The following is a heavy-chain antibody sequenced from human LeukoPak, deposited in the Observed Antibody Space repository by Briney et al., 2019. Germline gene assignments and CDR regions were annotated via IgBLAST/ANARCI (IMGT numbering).Heavy chain of an antibody. J-gene: IGHJ4*02. V-gene: IGHV3-7*01. D-gene: IGHD1-26*01. CDR1: GFTFSNYW. CDR3: ARNREGSSYQVDY. CDR2: IKQDASEK. Sequence: GGSLRLSCAASGFTFSNYWMSWVRQAPGKGLEWVANIKQDASEKYYVDSVKGRFTISRDNAKNSLNQQMNSLRAEDTAVYYCARNREGSSYQVDYWGQGTLVTVSS.